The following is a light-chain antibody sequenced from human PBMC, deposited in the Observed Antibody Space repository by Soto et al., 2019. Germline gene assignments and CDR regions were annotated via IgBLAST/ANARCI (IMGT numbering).Light chain of an antibody. J-gene: IGKJ4*01. V-gene: IGKV3-15*01. CDR2: GAS. CDR1: QSVSSN. CDR3: QQYNNWPLT. Sequence: EIVMTQSPATLSVSPGERATLSCRASQSVSSNLAWYQQKPGQAPSLLIYGASTRATGIPASFSGSGSGTEFTLTISGLQSEDFAVYYCQQYNNWPLTFGGGTKVEIK.